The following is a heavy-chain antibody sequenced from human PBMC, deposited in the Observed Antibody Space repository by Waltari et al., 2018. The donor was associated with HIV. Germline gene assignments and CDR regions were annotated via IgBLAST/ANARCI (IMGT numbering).Heavy chain of an antibody. CDR3: AKSTTQGWFGDVYFDY. D-gene: IGHD3-10*01. Sequence: QVQLVESGGGVVQPGRALRLSCVVSGFTFRTYGLHWVRQAPGKGLEWVAVISNDGSNEHYGDSVKGRLTISRDNSKNTLYLQMNSLRGEDTAVYYCAKSTTQGWFGDVYFDYWGQGTLVTVSP. J-gene: IGHJ4*02. V-gene: IGHV3-30*18. CDR1: GFTFRTYG. CDR2: ISNDGSNE.